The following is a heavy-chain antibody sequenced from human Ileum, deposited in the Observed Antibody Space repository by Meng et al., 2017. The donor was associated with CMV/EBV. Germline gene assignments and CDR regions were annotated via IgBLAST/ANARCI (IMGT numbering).Heavy chain of an antibody. Sequence: GESLKISCAASGFTFSSYEMNWVRQAPGKGLEWVSYISSSGSTIYYADSVKGRFTISRDNAKNSLYLQMNSLRAEDTAVYYCARQPAVTTRAYYYYYYGMDAWGQGTTVTVSS. CDR2: ISSSGSTI. D-gene: IGHD4-11*01. J-gene: IGHJ6*02. V-gene: IGHV3-48*03. CDR3: ARQPAVTTRAYYYYYYGMDA. CDR1: GFTFSSYE.